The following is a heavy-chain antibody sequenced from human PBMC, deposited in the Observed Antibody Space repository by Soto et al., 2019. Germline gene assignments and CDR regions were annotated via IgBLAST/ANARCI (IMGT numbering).Heavy chain of an antibody. CDR2: INADGSTT. D-gene: IGHD5-12*01. CDR3: ARGGREGGS. V-gene: IGHV3-74*01. CDR1: GFTFSSYV. J-gene: IGHJ5*02. Sequence: EVHLVESGGGLVQPGGSLRLSCAASGFTFSSYVMHWVRQAPGKGLVSVSRINADGSTTNYADSVKCRFTISRDNAKNTLYLQMDSLSAEDTAVYFCARGGREGGSWGQVTLVTVSS.